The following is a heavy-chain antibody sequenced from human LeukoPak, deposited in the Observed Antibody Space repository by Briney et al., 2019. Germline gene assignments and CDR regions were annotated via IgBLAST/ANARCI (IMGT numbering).Heavy chain of an antibody. Sequence: PGGSLRLSCAASGFTFSDYYRSWIRQPPGQGLEWIGEINHSGSTNYNPSLKSRVTISVNTSNNQFSLKLSSVTAADTAVYYCARGLMFIESRFDYWGQGTLVTVSS. CDR2: INHSGST. CDR3: ARGLMFIESRFDY. J-gene: IGHJ4*02. V-gene: IGHV4-34*01. D-gene: IGHD2-15*01. CDR1: GFTFSDYY.